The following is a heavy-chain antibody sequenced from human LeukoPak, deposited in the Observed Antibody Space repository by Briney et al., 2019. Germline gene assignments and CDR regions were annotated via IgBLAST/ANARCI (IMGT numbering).Heavy chain of an antibody. D-gene: IGHD3-10*01. Sequence: SETLSLTCTVSGVSITSYYWSWIRQPAGQGPEWIGRVFVSGSANYNPSLRSRVTLSVDKSKNQFSLKLTSVTAADTAVYYCAREPLSGTDSWGQGTLVTVSS. CDR1: GVSITSYY. CDR3: AREPLSGTDS. V-gene: IGHV4-4*07. CDR2: VFVSGSA. J-gene: IGHJ4*02.